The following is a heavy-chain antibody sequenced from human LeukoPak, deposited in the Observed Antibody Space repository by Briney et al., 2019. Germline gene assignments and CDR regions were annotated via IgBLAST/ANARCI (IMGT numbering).Heavy chain of an antibody. CDR3: AKEVDCPSDCLFFHS. J-gene: IGHJ4*02. D-gene: IGHD2-21*02. CDR2: INRRGHT. Sequence: GGSLRLSCAASGFTFDRFTIHWVRQTPGKGLEWVSLINRRGHTSYADSVKGRFTISRDNSRNSVFLQMSSLRPEDTALYHCAKEVDCPSDCLFFHSWGQGTLVTVSS. V-gene: IGHV3-43*01. CDR1: GFTFDRFT.